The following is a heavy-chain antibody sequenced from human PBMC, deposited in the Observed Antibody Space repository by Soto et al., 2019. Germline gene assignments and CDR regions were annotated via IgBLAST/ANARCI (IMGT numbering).Heavy chain of an antibody. Sequence: GGSLRLSCAASGFTFISYAIIWFRQAPGKGLELVSAISGSGGSTYYADSVKGRFTISRDNSKNTLYLQMNSLRAEDTAVYYCAKDSGLRAFDIWGQGTMVTVSS. V-gene: IGHV3-23*01. CDR2: ISGSGGST. CDR3: AKDSGLRAFDI. CDR1: GFTFISYA. J-gene: IGHJ3*02. D-gene: IGHD4-17*01.